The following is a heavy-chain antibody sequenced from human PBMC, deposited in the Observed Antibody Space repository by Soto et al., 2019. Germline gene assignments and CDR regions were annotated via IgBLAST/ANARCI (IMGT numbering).Heavy chain of an antibody. Sequence: SETLSLTCTVSGGSISSDSYYWTWLRQPPGKGLEWIGYMYYSGNSDYNPSLKSRVSISVDTSKNHFSLNLRSVTAADTAVYYCARGNDFWSGYPNRFDPWGQGTLVT. V-gene: IGHV4-61*03. CDR2: MYYSGNS. CDR3: ARGNDFWSGYPNRFDP. J-gene: IGHJ5*02. CDR1: GGSISSDSYY. D-gene: IGHD3-3*01.